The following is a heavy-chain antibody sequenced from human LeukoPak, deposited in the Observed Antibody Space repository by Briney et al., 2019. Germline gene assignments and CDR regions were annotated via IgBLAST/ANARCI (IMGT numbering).Heavy chain of an antibody. Sequence: SETLSLTCTVSGGSISSSSYYWGWVRQPPGKGLEWIGNIFHSGSTYYNPSLKTRVAISIVTSKNQFSLNLNSVTAADTAVYYCARDLEITVIIHAFDMWGQGTMVTVSS. D-gene: IGHD3-22*01. CDR2: IFHSGST. J-gene: IGHJ3*02. CDR1: GGSISSSSYY. V-gene: IGHV4-39*07. CDR3: ARDLEITVIIHAFDM.